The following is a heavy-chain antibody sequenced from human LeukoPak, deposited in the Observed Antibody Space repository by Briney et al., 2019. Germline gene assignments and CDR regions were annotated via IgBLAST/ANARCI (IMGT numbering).Heavy chain of an antibody. V-gene: IGHV1-69*05. CDR1: VGTFSSYA. CDR3: ARDSTLLRHAFDI. CDR2: IIPIFGTA. Sequence: SVKVSCKASVGTFSSYAISWVRQAPGQGLEWMGRIIPIFGTANYAQKFQGRVTITTDESTSTAYMELSSLRSEDTTVYYCARDSTLLRHAFDIWGQGTMVTVSS. J-gene: IGHJ3*02.